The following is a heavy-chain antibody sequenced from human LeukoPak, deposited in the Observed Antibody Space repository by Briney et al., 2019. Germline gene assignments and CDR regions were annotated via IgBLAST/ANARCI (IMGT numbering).Heavy chain of an antibody. CDR2: IIPIFGTA. CDR3: ARVNEEYAGPDDAFDI. Sequence: GASVKVSCKASGGTFSSYAISWVRQAPGQGLEWMGGIIPIFGTANYAQKFQGRVTITADESTSTAYMELSSLRSEDTAVYYCARVNEEYAGPDDAFDIWGQGTMVTVSS. CDR1: GGTFSSYA. J-gene: IGHJ3*02. D-gene: IGHD2-2*01. V-gene: IGHV1-69*13.